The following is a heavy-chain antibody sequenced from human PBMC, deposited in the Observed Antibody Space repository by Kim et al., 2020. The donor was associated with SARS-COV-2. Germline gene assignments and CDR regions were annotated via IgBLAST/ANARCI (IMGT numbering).Heavy chain of an antibody. CDR1: GFTFSNYE. J-gene: IGHJ4*02. V-gene: IGHV3-48*03. CDR3: ATEGVITN. D-gene: IGHD3-22*01. CDR2: ISSSGDIT. Sequence: GGSLRLSCAASGFTFSNYEMNWVRQAPGKGLEWLSYISSSGDITYSPDSVKGRFTISRDNAKNSLYLQMSSLRAEDTAVYYCATEGVITNWGQGTLVTVSS.